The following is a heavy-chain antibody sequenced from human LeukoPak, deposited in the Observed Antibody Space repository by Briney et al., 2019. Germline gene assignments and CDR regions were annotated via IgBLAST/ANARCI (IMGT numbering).Heavy chain of an antibody. CDR3: TEELHYSGGSCERAFDI. Sequence: GGSLRLSCAASGFTFSNAWMSWVRQAPGKGLEWVGRIKSKTDGGTTDYAAPVKGRFTISRDDSKNTLYLQMNSLKTEDTAVYYCTEELHYSGGSCERAFDIWGQGTMVTVSS. J-gene: IGHJ3*02. V-gene: IGHV3-15*01. D-gene: IGHD2-15*01. CDR2: IKSKTDGGTT. CDR1: GFTFSNAW.